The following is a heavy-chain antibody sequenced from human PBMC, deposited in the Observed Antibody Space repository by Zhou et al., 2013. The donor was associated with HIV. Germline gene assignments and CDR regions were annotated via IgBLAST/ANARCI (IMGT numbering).Heavy chain of an antibody. V-gene: IGHV1-18*01. CDR1: GYTFTSYG. Sequence: QVQLVQSGADVKKPGASVKVSCKASGYTFTSYGITWVRQAPGQGLEWMGWISADNGNTNYALKLQGRGTMTTDTSTSTAYMALRSLRSDDTAVYYCARGSVYFEPKDSFDVWGQGTMVTVSS. CDR3: ARGSVYFEPKDSFDV. CDR2: ISADNGNT. D-gene: IGHD3-9*01. J-gene: IGHJ3*01.